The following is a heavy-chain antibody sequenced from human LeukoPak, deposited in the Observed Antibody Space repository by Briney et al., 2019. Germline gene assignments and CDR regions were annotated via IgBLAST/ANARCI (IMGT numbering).Heavy chain of an antibody. J-gene: IGHJ6*03. Sequence: SETLSLTCTVSGGSIRSTNNYWGWIRQPPGKGLEWIGTIYYRGSTYYNPSLKSRVTTSVDTSKNQFSLKLNSVTAADTAVYYCARMGYCSGGTCYDIDYYYYYYMDVWGKGTTVTVSS. CDR3: ARMGYCSGGTCYDIDYYYYYYMDV. D-gene: IGHD2-15*01. CDR2: IYYRGST. CDR1: GGSIRSTNNY. V-gene: IGHV4-39*07.